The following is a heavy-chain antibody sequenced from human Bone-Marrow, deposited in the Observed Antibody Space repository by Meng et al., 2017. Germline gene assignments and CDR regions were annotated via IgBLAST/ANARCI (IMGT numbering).Heavy chain of an antibody. CDR1: GGTFSSYT. D-gene: IGHD6-13*01. CDR2: IIPILGIA. V-gene: IGHV1-69*04. J-gene: IGHJ3*02. CDR3: ARDTYSSGWYLASAFDI. Sequence: SVKVSCKASGGTFSSYTISWVRQAPGQGLEWMGRIIPILGIANYAQKFQGRVTITADKSTSTAYMELSSLGSEDTAVYYCARDTYSSGWYLASAFDIWGQGTMVTVSS.